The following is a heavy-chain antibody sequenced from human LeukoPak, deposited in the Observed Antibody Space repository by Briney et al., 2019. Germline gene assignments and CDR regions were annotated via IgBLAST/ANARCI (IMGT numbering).Heavy chain of an antibody. CDR3: ARDLGGYRGVCYFDY. CDR2: IYYSGST. D-gene: IGHD6-25*01. Sequence: PSETLSLTCTVSGGSISSYYWSWIRQPPGKGLEWIGYIYYSGSTNYNPSLKSRVTISVDTSKNQFSLKLSSVTAADTAVYYCARDLGGYRGVCYFDYWGQGTLVTVSS. CDR1: GGSISSYY. V-gene: IGHV4-59*01. J-gene: IGHJ4*02.